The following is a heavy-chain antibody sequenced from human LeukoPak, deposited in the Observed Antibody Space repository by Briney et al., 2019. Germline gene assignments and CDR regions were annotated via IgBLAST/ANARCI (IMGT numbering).Heavy chain of an antibody. V-gene: IGHV3-23*01. J-gene: IGHJ4*02. Sequence: GGSLRLSCAASGFTFSGYAMTWVRQGPGKGLEWVSIISGSGGSTYYADSVKGRFTISRDNSKNTLYLQMNSLRAEDTAVYYCAKDLQGSSWYSPDYWGQGNLVTVSS. D-gene: IGHD6-13*01. CDR2: ISGSGGST. CDR3: AKDLQGSSWYSPDY. CDR1: GFTFSGYA.